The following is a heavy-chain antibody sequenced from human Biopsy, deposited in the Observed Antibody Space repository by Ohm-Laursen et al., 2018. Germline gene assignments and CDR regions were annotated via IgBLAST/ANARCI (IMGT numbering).Heavy chain of an antibody. CDR1: GYNFISYS. Sequence: SVKVSCKTSGYNFISYSINWVRQAPGQGLEWMGWISPLNGDTKYGQKFQDRVTMTTDTSTSTVYMELTSLRSDDTAVYYCARGEVTFGELIVSLDSWGQGTLVTVSS. CDR2: ISPLNGDT. J-gene: IGHJ4*02. V-gene: IGHV1-18*01. CDR3: ARGEVTFGELIVSLDS. D-gene: IGHD3-16*02.